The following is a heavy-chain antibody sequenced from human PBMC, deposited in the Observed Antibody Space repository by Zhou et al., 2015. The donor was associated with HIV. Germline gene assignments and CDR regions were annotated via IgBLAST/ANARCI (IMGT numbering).Heavy chain of an antibody. V-gene: IGHV1-69*06. J-gene: IGHJ6*02. CDR1: GGTFSSYA. Sequence: QVHLMQSGAEVKKPGSSVKVSCKASGGTFSSYAISWVRQAPGQGLEWMGGIIPIFGTANYAQKFQGRVTITADKSTSTAYMELSSLRSEDTAVYYCARVQLRGYSYEIYYYYGMDVWGQGTTVIVSS. CDR2: IIPIFGTA. CDR3: ARVQLRGYSYEIYYYYGMDV. D-gene: IGHD5-18*01.